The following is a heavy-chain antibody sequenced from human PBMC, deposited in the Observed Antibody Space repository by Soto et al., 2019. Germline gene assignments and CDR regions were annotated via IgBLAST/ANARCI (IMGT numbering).Heavy chain of an antibody. CDR3: VRDGYCSGKRCEPRAFDY. V-gene: IGHV3-23*01. CDR1: GFTLSSYA. D-gene: IGHD2-15*01. Sequence: LRLSCVASGFTLSSYAMSWVRQAPGKGLEWVSASGGSGSYTYYAASVKGLFTISRDTSTNTLYLQMNSLRAEDTAVYYCVRDGYCSGKRCEPRAFDYWGQGTLVTVSS. J-gene: IGHJ4*02. CDR2: SGGSGSYT.